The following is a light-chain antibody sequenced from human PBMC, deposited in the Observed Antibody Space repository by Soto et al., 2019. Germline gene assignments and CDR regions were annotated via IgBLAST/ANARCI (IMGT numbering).Light chain of an antibody. CDR1: QTISSW. Sequence: DIQMTQSPSTLSASVGDRVTITCRASQTISSWLAWYQQKPGKAPKLLIYKASSLESGVSSRFSGSGSGTEFTLTISSLQSDDCETYYCQQYNSYPWTFGQGTRVEIK. V-gene: IGKV1-5*03. J-gene: IGKJ1*01. CDR2: KAS. CDR3: QQYNSYPWT.